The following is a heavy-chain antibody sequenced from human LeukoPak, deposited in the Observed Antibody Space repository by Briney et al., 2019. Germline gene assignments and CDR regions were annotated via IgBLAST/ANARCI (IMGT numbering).Heavy chain of an antibody. CDR1: GYTFTSYD. Sequence: ASVKVSCKASGYTFTSYDINWVRQATGQGLEWMGWMNPNSGNTGYAQKFQGRVTMTRNTSISTAYMELSSLRSEDTAVYYCAMESGYCSSTSCYADYWGQGTLVTVSS. CDR2: MNPNSGNT. D-gene: IGHD2-2*03. J-gene: IGHJ4*02. V-gene: IGHV1-8*01. CDR3: AMESGYCSSTSCYADY.